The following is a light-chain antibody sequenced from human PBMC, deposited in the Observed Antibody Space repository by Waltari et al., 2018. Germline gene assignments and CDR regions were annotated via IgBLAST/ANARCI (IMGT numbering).Light chain of an antibody. Sequence: QSALTQPPSVSGSPGQSVTISCSGTSSDVGRYNRVPWYRQPPGTAPKFLLYEVSDRPLGVPDRFSGSKSGNTASLTISGLQADDEADYYCSSYTTTNTVVFGGGTKLTV. CDR1: SSDVGRYNR. CDR2: EVS. V-gene: IGLV2-18*02. CDR3: SSYTTTNTVV. J-gene: IGLJ2*01.